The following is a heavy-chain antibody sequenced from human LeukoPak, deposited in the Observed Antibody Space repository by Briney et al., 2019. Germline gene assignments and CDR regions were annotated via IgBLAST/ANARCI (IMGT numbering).Heavy chain of an antibody. V-gene: IGHV3-23*01. D-gene: IGHD3-16*01. Sequence: GGSLGLSCAASGFTFSSYAMSWVRQAPGKGLEWVSTLHRDGSVRYADSVNGRFTISRDDSKNTLSLQMSSLRDEDQAVYYCVRVHGGGYWGQGTLVTVSS. CDR3: VRVHGGGY. CDR1: GFTFSSYA. J-gene: IGHJ4*02. CDR2: LHRDGSV.